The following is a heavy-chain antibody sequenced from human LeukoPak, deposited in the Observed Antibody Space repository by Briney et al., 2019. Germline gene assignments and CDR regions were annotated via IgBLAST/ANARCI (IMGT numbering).Heavy chain of an antibody. D-gene: IGHD1-26*01. CDR2: ISGSGGST. CDR1: EFTFSSYA. V-gene: IGHV3-23*01. Sequence: GGSLRLSCAASEFTFSSYAMSWVRQAPGKGLEWVSAISGSGGSTYYADSVKGRFTISRDNSKNTLYLQMNSLRAEDTAVYYCAKWGQWELLRPDAFDIWGQGTMVTVSS. J-gene: IGHJ3*02. CDR3: AKWGQWELLRPDAFDI.